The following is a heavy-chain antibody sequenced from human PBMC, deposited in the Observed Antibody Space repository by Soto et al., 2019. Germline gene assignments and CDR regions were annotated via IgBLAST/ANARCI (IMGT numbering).Heavy chain of an antibody. D-gene: IGHD3-22*01. CDR2: IYYSGST. Sequence: SETLSLTCTVSGGSISSGGYYWSWIRQHPGKGLEWIGYIYYSGSTYYNPSLKSRVTISVDTSKNQFSLKLSSVTAADTAVYYCARALYDSSGYYYDWFDPWGQGTLVTVSS. V-gene: IGHV4-31*03. J-gene: IGHJ5*02. CDR1: GGSISSGGYY. CDR3: ARALYDSSGYYYDWFDP.